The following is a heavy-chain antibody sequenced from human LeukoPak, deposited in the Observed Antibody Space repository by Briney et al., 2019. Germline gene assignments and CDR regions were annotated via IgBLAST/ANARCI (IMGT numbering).Heavy chain of an antibody. D-gene: IGHD2/OR15-2a*01. CDR1: GITFSSNA. J-gene: IGHJ4*02. V-gene: IGHV3-66*01. Sequence: GGSLRLSCAASGITFSSNAMSWVRQAPGKGLEWVSVIYSGGSTYYADSVKGRFSISRDKSKNTLYLQMNSLRAEDTAVYYCARALSSLYYFDYWGQGTLVTVSS. CDR2: IYSGGST. CDR3: ARALSSLYYFDY.